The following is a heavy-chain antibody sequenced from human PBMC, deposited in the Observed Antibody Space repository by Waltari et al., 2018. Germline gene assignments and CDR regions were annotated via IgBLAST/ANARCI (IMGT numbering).Heavy chain of an antibody. CDR2: INHSGST. Sequence: QVQLQQWGAGLLKPSETLSLTCAVYGGSFSGYYWSWIRQPPGKGLEWIGEINHSGSTNYNPSLKSRVTISVDTSKNQFSLKLSSVTAADTAVYYCASRSPRGGGGLSDYWGQGTLVTVSS. CDR3: ASRSPRGGGGLSDY. J-gene: IGHJ4*02. D-gene: IGHD2-21*01. V-gene: IGHV4-34*01. CDR1: GGSFSGYY.